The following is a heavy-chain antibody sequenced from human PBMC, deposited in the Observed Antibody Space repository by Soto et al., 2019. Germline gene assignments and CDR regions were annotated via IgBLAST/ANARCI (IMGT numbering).Heavy chain of an antibody. CDR1: AYSFSDKG. J-gene: IGHJ4*02. CDR2: TNVRNGNP. CDR3: GAGPFLDY. Sequence: QVQLVQSGAEVKRPGASVKISCEASAYSFSDKGAHWVRQAPGQSLEWMGWTNVRNGNPKYSQKFQGRVTINTDTSATIAYMELSSLRFEDTAVYYCGAGPFLDYWGQGTLVTVSS. V-gene: IGHV1-3*01.